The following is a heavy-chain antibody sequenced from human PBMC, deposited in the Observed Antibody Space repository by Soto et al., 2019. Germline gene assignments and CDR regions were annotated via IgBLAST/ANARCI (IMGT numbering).Heavy chain of an antibody. CDR3: ARLAVFFSTAPYCYYIYV. D-gene: IGHD2-21*01. J-gene: IGHJ6*03. CDR2: IYYSGST. V-gene: IGHV4-59*08. CDR1: GGSISRYY. Sequence: SETLSLTCTGSGGSISRYYWSWIRQPPGKGLEWIGYIYYSGSTNYNPSLKSRVTISVDTSKNQFSLKLSSVTAADTAVYYCARLAVFFSTAPYCYYIYVRAQRTSVPVS.